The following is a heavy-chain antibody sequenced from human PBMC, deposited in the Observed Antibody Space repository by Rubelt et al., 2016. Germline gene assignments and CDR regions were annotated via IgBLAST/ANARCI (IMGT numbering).Heavy chain of an antibody. D-gene: IGHD5-18*01. Sequence: QVQLQESGPGLVKPSQTLSLTCTVSGGSISSGGYYWSWIRQHPGKGLEWIGYIYYSGSTYYNPVLNARVTISVDTSKNQFSLKLSSVTAADTAVYYCARVRGYSYGYYAFDIWGQGTMVTVSS. CDR3: ARVRGYSYGYYAFDI. CDR1: GGSISSGGYY. CDR2: IYYSGST. J-gene: IGHJ3*02. V-gene: IGHV4-31*03.